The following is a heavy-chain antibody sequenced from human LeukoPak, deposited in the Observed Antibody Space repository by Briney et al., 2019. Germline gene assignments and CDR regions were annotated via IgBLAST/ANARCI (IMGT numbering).Heavy chain of an antibody. Sequence: SETLSLTCTVSGGSISSSRDYWGWIRQPPGKGLEWIGSIYYSGSTYYNPSLKSRVTISVDTSKNQFSLKLSSVTAADTAVYYCWRHVEIAVAGPIDYWGQGTLVTVSS. CDR3: WRHVEIAVAGPIDY. D-gene: IGHD6-19*01. CDR2: IYYSGST. CDR1: GGSISSSRDY. V-gene: IGHV4-39*01. J-gene: IGHJ4*02.